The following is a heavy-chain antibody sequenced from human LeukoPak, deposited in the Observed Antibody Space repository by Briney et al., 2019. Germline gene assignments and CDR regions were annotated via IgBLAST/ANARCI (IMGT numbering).Heavy chain of an antibody. J-gene: IGHJ4*02. Sequence: SETLSLTCTVSGGSISSSSYYWGWIRQPPGEGLEWIGSIYYSGSTYYTPSLKSRVTISVDTSKNQFSLKLSSVTAADTAVYYCARYDSSGYYYGGCFDYWGRGTLVTVSS. V-gene: IGHV4-39*01. CDR1: GGSISSSSYY. CDR3: ARYDSSGYYYGGCFDY. CDR2: IYYSGST. D-gene: IGHD3-22*01.